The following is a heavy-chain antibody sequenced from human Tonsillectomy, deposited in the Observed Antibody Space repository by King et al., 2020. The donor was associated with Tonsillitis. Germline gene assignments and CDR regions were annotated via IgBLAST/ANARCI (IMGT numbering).Heavy chain of an antibody. CDR1: RGSFTGYY. J-gene: IGHJ4*02. D-gene: IGHD6-19*01. CDR3: AGRGIAVAGTHIDY. CDR2: INNSGST. V-gene: IGHV4-34*01. Sequence: HVQLQQWGAGLLKPSETLSINCTVYRGSFTGYYWSWIRQPPGKGLEWIGEINNSGSTNYNPSLKSRVIISADTSKNRFSLKLSSVTAADTAVYYCAGRGIAVAGTHIDYWGQGTLLTVYS.